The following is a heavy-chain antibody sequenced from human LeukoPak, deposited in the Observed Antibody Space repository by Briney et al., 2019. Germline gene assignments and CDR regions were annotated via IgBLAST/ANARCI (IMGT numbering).Heavy chain of an antibody. J-gene: IGHJ4*02. Sequence: GASVKVSCKASGYTFTSYYMHWVRQAPGQGLEWMGIINPSGGSTSYAQKFQGRVTMTRDTSISTAYMELSRLRSDDTAVYYRARDERAAAAGSEYYFDYWGQGTLVTVSS. V-gene: IGHV1-46*01. CDR1: GYTFTSYY. D-gene: IGHD6-13*01. CDR2: INPSGGST. CDR3: ARDERAAAAGSEYYFDY.